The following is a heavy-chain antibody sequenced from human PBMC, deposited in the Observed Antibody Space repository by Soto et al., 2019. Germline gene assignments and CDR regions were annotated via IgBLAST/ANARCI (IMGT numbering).Heavy chain of an antibody. CDR2: IYPGDSDT. CDR3: ARHSGVTGTLEDWFDP. V-gene: IGHV5-51*01. J-gene: IGHJ5*02. CDR1: GYSFTNYW. Sequence: PGESLKISCKGSGYSFTNYWIGWVRQMPGKGLEWMGIIYPGDSDTKYSPSFQGQVTISADKSISTAYLQWSSLKASDTAMYYCARHSGVTGTLEDWFDPWGQGTLVTVSS. D-gene: IGHD1-7*01.